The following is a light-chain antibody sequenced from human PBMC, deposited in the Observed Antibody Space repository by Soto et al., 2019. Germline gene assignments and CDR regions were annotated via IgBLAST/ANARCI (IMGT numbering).Light chain of an antibody. J-gene: IGLJ3*02. CDR1: SSDIGAYDY. CDR2: DVS. Sequence: QSALTQPASVSGSPGQSITISCTGASSDIGAYDYVSWYQHHPGKAPKLMIYDVSNRPSGVSDRFSGSKSGNTASLTISGLQAEDEADYYCSSYTTTSTRVLGGGTKLTVL. V-gene: IGLV2-14*03. CDR3: SSYTTTSTRV.